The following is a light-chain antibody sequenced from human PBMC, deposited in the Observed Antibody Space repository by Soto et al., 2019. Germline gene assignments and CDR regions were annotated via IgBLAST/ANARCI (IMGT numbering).Light chain of an antibody. CDR3: QSYDSSLSGSV. J-gene: IGLJ2*01. CDR2: GNN. Sequence: QPVLTQPPSVSGAPGQRVTISCTGRSSNIGARYDVHWYQQLPGTAPKLLIYGNNNRPSGVPDRFSGSKSGTSASLAITGLQAEDEADYYCQSYDSSLSGSVFGGGTKLTVL. CDR1: SSNIGARYD. V-gene: IGLV1-40*01.